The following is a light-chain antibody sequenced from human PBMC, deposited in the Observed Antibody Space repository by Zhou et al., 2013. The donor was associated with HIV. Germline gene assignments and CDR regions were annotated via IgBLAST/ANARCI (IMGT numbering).Light chain of an antibody. J-gene: IGKJ4*01. Sequence: DIQMTQSPSSLSASVGDRVTITCRASRGITNYIAWYQQKPGKVPKLLIYAASTLQSGVPSRFSGSGSGTDFTLTISSLQPEDVATYYCQKXNSAPXTFGGGTKVEIK. V-gene: IGKV1-27*01. CDR2: AAS. CDR3: QKXNSAPXT. CDR1: RGITNY.